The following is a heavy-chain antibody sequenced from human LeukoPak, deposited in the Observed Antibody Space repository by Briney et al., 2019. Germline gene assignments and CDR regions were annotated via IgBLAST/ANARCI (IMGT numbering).Heavy chain of an antibody. CDR3: ARGTKDLVGIIWYYYMDV. D-gene: IGHD3-10*01. CDR2: IFNTGPA. Sequence: PSQTLSLTCKVSDASVSTTHYYWTWIRQPAGKGLEWIGRIFNTGPANYNPSFKGRVTISLDTSKNQFSLKLSSVTAADTAVYYCARGTKDLVGIIWYYYMDVWGKGTTVTVSS. CDR1: DASVSTTHYY. V-gene: IGHV4-61*02. J-gene: IGHJ6*03.